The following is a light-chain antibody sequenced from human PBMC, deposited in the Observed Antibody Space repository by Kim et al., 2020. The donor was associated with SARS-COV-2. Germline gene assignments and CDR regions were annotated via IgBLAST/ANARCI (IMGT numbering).Light chain of an antibody. J-gene: IGKJ1*01. CDR2: LGS. CDR3: MQALQTPRRT. V-gene: IGKV2-28*01. Sequence: DIVMTQSPLSLPVTPGEPASISCRSSQSLLHSNGYNYLDWYLQKPGQSPQLLIYLGSNRASGVPDRFSGSGSGTDFTLKIRRVEAEDVGVYYCMQALQTPRRTFGQGTKVDIK. CDR1: QSLLHSNGYNY.